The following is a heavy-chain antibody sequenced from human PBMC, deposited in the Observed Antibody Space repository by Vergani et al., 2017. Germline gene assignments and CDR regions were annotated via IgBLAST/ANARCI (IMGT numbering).Heavy chain of an antibody. D-gene: IGHD1-26*01. CDR3: TRAHSGSYLY. V-gene: IGHV3-73*02. Sequence: EVQLVESGGGLVQPGGSLKLSCAASGFTFSGSAMHWVRKASGKGLAWVGRIRSKANSYATAYAASVKGRFTISRDDSKNTAYLQMNSLKTEDTAVYYCTRAHSGSYLYWGQGTLVTVSS. CDR2: IRSKANSYAT. CDR1: GFTFSGSA. J-gene: IGHJ4*02.